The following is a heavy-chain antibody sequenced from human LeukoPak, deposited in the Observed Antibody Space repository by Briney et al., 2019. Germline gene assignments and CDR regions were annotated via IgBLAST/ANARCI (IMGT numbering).Heavy chain of an antibody. J-gene: IGHJ4*02. Sequence: SETLSLTCAVYGGSLSGYYWSWIRQAPGKGLEWIGEINHSGSTNYKPSLKSRVTISVDTFKNQFSLKLSSVTAADTAVYFCARGLGQLAPGGYWGQGTLVTVSS. CDR1: GGSLSGYY. D-gene: IGHD6-6*01. CDR2: INHSGST. V-gene: IGHV4-34*01. CDR3: ARGLGQLAPGGY.